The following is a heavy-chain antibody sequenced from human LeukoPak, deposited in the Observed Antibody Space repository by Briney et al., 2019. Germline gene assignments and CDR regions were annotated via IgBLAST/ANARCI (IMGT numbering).Heavy chain of an antibody. Sequence: ASVKVSCKASGYTFTGYYIHWVRQAPGQGLEWMGWINRNSGDANYAQKFQGRVTMTRDTSISTAYMELSRLRSDDTAVYYCARDGGQVGATGPFDYWGQGTLVTVSS. CDR3: ARDGGQVGATGPFDY. CDR1: GYTFTGYY. CDR2: INRNSGDA. V-gene: IGHV1-2*02. J-gene: IGHJ4*02. D-gene: IGHD1-26*01.